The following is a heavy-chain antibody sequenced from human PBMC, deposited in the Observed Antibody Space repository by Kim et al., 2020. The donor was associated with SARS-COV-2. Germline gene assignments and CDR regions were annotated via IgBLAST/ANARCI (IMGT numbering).Heavy chain of an antibody. CDR2: ISWDKGTL. Sequence: GGSLRLSCAASGFNIGDYAIHWVRQPPGKGLEWVSGISWDKGTLEYADSLKGRFTISRDDAKSSLYLNVNSLRVEDTAVYFCAKDFGHGVRGVIEYWGQGTVVIVSS. V-gene: IGHV3-9*01. CDR1: GFNIGDYA. J-gene: IGHJ4*01. CDR3: AKDFGHGVRGVIEY. D-gene: IGHD3-10*01.